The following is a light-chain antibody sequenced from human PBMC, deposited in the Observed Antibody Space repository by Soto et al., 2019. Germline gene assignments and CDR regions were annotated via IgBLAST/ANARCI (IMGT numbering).Light chain of an antibody. Sequence: DIVMTQSPDSLAVSLGERATINCKSNQTVLFSSDNKNYLSWYQQKSGQPPKLLIYWASTRESGVPDRFSGGGSETDFTLTISSLQAEDVAVYYCQQHYSTSPTFGGGTRVEIK. CDR2: WAS. CDR1: QTVLFSSDNKNY. CDR3: QQHYSTSPT. V-gene: IGKV4-1*01. J-gene: IGKJ4*01.